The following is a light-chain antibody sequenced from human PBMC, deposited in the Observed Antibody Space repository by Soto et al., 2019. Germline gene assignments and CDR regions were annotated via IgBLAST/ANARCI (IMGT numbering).Light chain of an antibody. V-gene: IGKV1-39*01. Sequence: DIQMTQSPSSLSASVGDRVTITCRASQSISSYLNWYQQKPGKAPKPLIYDASSLQSGVPSRFSGSGSGTDFTLTISSLQPEDCATYYCQQSYSTPQTFGQGTKVEIK. CDR2: DAS. CDR1: QSISSY. J-gene: IGKJ1*01. CDR3: QQSYSTPQT.